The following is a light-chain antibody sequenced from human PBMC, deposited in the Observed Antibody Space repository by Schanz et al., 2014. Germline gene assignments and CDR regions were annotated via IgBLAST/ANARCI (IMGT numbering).Light chain of an antibody. CDR2: DVS. J-gene: IGLJ2*01. Sequence: QSALTQPASVSGSPGQSITISCTGTSSDVGGYNYVSWYQQYPGKAPKLIIYDVSNRPSGVSNRFSGSKSGNTASLTVSGLQAEDEADYYCSSYTSSSTPVFGGGTKLTVL. CDR1: SSDVGGYNY. V-gene: IGLV2-14*01. CDR3: SSYTSSSTPV.